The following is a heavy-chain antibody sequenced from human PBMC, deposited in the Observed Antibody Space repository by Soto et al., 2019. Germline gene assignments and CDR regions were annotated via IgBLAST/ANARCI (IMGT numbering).Heavy chain of an antibody. D-gene: IGHD2-2*01. V-gene: IGHV4-30-2*01. CDR3: ARVPHN. Sequence: SEALSLTCAVSGGPISSGGYSWSWIRQPPGKGLEWIGYIYHSGSTYYNPSLKSRATISVDRSKNQFPLKLSSVPAADTAVYYCARVPHNWGQGTRVTVAS. CDR1: GGPISSGGYS. CDR2: IYHSGST. J-gene: IGHJ4*02.